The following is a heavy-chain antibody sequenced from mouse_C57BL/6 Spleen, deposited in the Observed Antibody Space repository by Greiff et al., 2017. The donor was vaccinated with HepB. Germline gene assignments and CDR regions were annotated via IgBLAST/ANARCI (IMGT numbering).Heavy chain of an antibody. Sequence: EVQVVESGGGLVKPGGSLKLSCAASGFTFSSYAMSWVRQTPEKRLEWVATISDGGSYTYYPDNVKGRCTISRDNAKNNLYLQMSHLKSEDTAMYYCARDRTLSEGYFDVWGTGTTVTVSS. D-gene: IGHD2-3*01. CDR3: ARDRTLSEGYFDV. CDR2: ISDGGSYT. V-gene: IGHV5-4*01. CDR1: GFTFSSYA. J-gene: IGHJ1*03.